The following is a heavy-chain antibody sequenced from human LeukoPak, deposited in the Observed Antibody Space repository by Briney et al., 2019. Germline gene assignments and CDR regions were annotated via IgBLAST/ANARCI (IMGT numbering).Heavy chain of an antibody. CDR2: MNPNSGNT. D-gene: IGHD3-10*01. CDR1: GYTFTSYD. CDR3: ARRRARSGSYRPDY. J-gene: IGHJ4*02. Sequence: ASVKVSCKASGYTFTSYDTNWVRQATGQGLEWMGWMNPNSGNTGYAQKFQGRVTMTRNTSISTAYMELSSLRSEDTAVYYCARRRARSGSYRPDYWGQGTLVTVSS. V-gene: IGHV1-8*01.